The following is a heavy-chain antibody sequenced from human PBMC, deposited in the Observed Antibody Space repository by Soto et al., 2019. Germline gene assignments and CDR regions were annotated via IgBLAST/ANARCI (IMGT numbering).Heavy chain of an antibody. CDR2: IFYSGST. V-gene: IGHV4-59*01. J-gene: IGHJ4*02. CDR3: ARGAADTAMVDS. D-gene: IGHD5-18*01. Sequence: PSETLSLTCTVSGGSIRSYYWTWIRQPPGKVLEWLGYIFYSGSTFYNPSLKSRVTISIHTSKSQFSLQLTSVTAADTAVYYCARGAADTAMVDSWGQGTLVTVSS. CDR1: GGSIRSYY.